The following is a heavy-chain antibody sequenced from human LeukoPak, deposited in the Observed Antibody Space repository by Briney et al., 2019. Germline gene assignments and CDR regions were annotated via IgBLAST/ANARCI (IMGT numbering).Heavy chain of an antibody. D-gene: IGHD3-3*01. CDR2: IYYSGST. CDR3: ARRRYDFWSGYSRGGWFDP. CDR1: AASISSYY. V-gene: IGHV4-59*12. J-gene: IGHJ5*02. Sequence: PSETLSLTCTVSAASISSYYWSWIRQPPGKGLEWIGHIYYSGSTSYNPSLKSRATISVDTSKNQFSLKLSSVTAADTAVYYCARRRYDFWSGYSRGGWFDPWGQGTLVTVSS.